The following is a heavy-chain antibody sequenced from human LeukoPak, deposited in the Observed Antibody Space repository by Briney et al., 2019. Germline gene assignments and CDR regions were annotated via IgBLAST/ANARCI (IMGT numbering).Heavy chain of an antibody. CDR2: IYSGGNT. J-gene: IGHJ5*02. D-gene: IGHD4/OR15-4a*01. CDR1: GFTVSSSY. V-gene: IGHV3-53*01. CDR3: ARLRDGSQFAP. Sequence: GGSLRLSCAASGFTVSSSYMSWVRQAPGKGLEWVSVIYSGGNTYYAASVKGRFTMSRDNSKNTVYLQMNSLRAEDTAVYFFARLRDGSQFAPGGQGTLFTVS.